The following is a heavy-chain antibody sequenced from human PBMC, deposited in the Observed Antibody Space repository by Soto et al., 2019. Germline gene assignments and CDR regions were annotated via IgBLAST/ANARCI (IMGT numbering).Heavy chain of an antibody. CDR2: IYYSGST. CDR1: GGPISSYY. V-gene: IGHV4-59*01. Sequence: PSETLSLTCTVSGGPISSYYWSWIRQPPGKGLEWIGYIYYSGSTNYNPSLKSRVTISVDTSKNQFSLKLSSVTAADTAVYYCARCRTNWDYYYMDVWGKGTTVTVSS. D-gene: IGHD1-1*01. J-gene: IGHJ6*03. CDR3: ARCRTNWDYYYMDV.